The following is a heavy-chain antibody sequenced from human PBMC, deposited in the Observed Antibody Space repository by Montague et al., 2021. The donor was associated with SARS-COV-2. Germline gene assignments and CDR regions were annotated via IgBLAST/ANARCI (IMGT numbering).Heavy chain of an antibody. J-gene: IGHJ5*02. Sequence: SETLSLTCTVSGGSISSSSYYWGWIRQPPGKGLEWIGSIYYSGSTYYNPSLKSRVTISVDTSKDQFSLKLSSVTAADTAVYYCARRSLGYRSGGSCYSAFDPWGQGTLVTVSS. CDR2: IYYSGST. D-gene: IGHD2-15*01. CDR1: GGSISSSSYY. CDR3: ARRSLGYRSGGSCYSAFDP. V-gene: IGHV4-39*07.